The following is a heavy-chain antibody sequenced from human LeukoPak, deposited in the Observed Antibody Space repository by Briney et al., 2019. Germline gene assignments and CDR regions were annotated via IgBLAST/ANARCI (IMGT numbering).Heavy chain of an antibody. CDR3: AKRGTVTTFGHCDY. Sequence: GGSLRLSCEASGFTFSSYAMSWVRQAPGKGLEWVSTISDSGGSTYYADSMKGRFTISRDNSKNTLYLQMNSLRAEDTAVYYCAKRGTVTTFGHCDYWGQGTLVTVSS. J-gene: IGHJ4*02. CDR2: ISDSGGST. V-gene: IGHV3-23*01. D-gene: IGHD4-17*01. CDR1: GFTFSSYA.